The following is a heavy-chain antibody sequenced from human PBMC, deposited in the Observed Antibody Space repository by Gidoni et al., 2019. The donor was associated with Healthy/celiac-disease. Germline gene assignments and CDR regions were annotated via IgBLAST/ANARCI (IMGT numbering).Heavy chain of an antibody. J-gene: IGHJ5*02. D-gene: IGHD3-10*01. V-gene: IGHV4-34*01. CDR2: INHIGST. Sequence: QVQLQQWGAGLLKPSETLSLTCAVYGGSFSGYYWSWIRQPPGKGLEWIGEINHIGSTNYNPSLKSRVTISVDTSKNQFSLKLSSVTAADTAVYYCARSLRVRGVIIPGPSRFDPWGQGTLVTVSS. CDR3: ARSLRVRGVIIPGPSRFDP. CDR1: GGSFSGYY.